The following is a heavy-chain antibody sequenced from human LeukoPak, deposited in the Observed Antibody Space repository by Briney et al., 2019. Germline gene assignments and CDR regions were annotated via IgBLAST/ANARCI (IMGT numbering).Heavy chain of an antibody. CDR3: AKDRFDSSASHPNPQIDY. J-gene: IGHJ4*02. CDR1: GFTFSSYA. D-gene: IGHD3-22*01. V-gene: IGHV3-23*01. CDR2: ISGSGGST. Sequence: PGGSLRLSCAASGFTFSSYAMSWVRQAPGKGLEWVSAISGSGGSTYYADSVKGRFTISRDNSKNTLYLQMNSLRAEDTAVYYCAKDRFDSSASHPNPQIDYWGQGALVTVSS.